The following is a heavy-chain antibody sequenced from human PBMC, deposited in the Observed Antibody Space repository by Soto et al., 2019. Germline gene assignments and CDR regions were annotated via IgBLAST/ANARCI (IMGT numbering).Heavy chain of an antibody. CDR2: IIPIFGTA. CDR3: ARPQNYNYAFWSGKSYGMDV. V-gene: IGHV1-69*01. J-gene: IGHJ6*02. D-gene: IGHD3-3*01. Sequence: QVQLVQSGAEVKKPGSSVKVSCKASGGTFSSYAISWVRQAPGQGLEWMGGIIPIFGTAYYAQKFQGRVTITADESTSTAYMELSSLRSEDTAVYYCARPQNYNYAFWSGKSYGMDVWGQGTTVTVSS. CDR1: GGTFSSYA.